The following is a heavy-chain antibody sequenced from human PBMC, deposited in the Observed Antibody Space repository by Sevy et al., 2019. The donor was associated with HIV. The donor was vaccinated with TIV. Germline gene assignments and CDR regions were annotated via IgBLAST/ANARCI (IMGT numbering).Heavy chain of an antibody. CDR2: MNPNTDKT. CDR1: GYIFTSYD. V-gene: IGHV1-8*01. Sequence: ASVKVSCKASGYIFTSYDINWVRQATGQGLEWMGWMNPNTDKTGYAQKFQGRVTMTRNTSIGTAYMELSSLRSEETAVYYCARSGDSSGLKTYFDYWGQGTLVTVSS. CDR3: ARSGDSSGLKTYFDY. J-gene: IGHJ4*02. D-gene: IGHD3-22*01.